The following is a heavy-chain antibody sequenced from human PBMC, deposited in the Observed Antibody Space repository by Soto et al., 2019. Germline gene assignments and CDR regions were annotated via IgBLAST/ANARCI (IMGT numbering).Heavy chain of an antibody. V-gene: IGHV3-74*01. J-gene: IGHJ3*01. CDR2: IHSDGSTT. Sequence: GGSLRLSCAASGFTFNYYWMHWVRQAPGQGLVRVSHIHSDGSTTTYADSVKGRFTISRDNAKNTLYLQMNSLRAEDTAVYYCVRGDKGGFDLWGQGTTVTVSS. D-gene: IGHD2-21*02. CDR1: GFTFNYYW. CDR3: VRGDKGGFDL.